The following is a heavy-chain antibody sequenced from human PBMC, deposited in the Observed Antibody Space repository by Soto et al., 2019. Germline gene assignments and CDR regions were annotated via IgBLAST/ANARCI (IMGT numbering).Heavy chain of an antibody. V-gene: IGHV3-49*04. Sequence: LRLSCTASGFTFGDYAMSWVRQAPGKGLEWVGFIRSKAYGGTTEYAASVKGRFTISRDDSKSIAYLQMNSLKTEDTAVYYCTRVLYSSSWLSDYWGQGTLVTVSS. CDR1: GFTFGDYA. CDR3: TRVLYSSSWLSDY. J-gene: IGHJ4*02. D-gene: IGHD6-13*01. CDR2: IRSKAYGGTT.